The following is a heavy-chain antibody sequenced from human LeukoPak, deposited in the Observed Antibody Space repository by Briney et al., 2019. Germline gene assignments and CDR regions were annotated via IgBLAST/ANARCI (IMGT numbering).Heavy chain of an antibody. CDR2: ISAYNGNT. V-gene: IGHV1-18*01. CDR3: ARVHGELLYRDAFDI. Sequence: ASVKVSCKASGYTFTSYGISWVRQAPGQGLEWMGWISAYNGNTNYAQKLQGRVTMTTDTSTSTAYMELRSLRSDDTAVYYCARVHGELLYRDAFDIWGQGTMVTVSS. CDR1: GYTFTSYG. D-gene: IGHD3-10*01. J-gene: IGHJ3*02.